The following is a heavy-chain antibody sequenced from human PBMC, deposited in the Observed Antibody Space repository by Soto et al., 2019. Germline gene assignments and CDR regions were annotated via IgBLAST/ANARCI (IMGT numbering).Heavy chain of an antibody. V-gene: IGHV4-34*01. CDR2: IKHRGST. D-gene: IGHD2-8*02. CDR3: ARDKITGLFDY. CDR1: GGSFSGYY. Sequence: QVQLQQWGAGLLKPSETLSLTCAVYGGSFSGYYWTWIRQPPGTGLEWIGEIKHRGSTNYNPSLKSRVTISVDTSKNQFSLKLTSVTAADSAVYYCARDKITGLFDYWGQGTLVTVSS. J-gene: IGHJ4*02.